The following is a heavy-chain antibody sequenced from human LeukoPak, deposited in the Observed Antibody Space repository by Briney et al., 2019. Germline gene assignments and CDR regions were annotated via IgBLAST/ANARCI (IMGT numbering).Heavy chain of an antibody. CDR2: IKQDGSEK. Sequence: GGSLRLSCAASGFTFSSYWMSWVRQAPGKGLEWVANIKQDGSEKYYVDSVKGRFTISRDNAKNSLYLQMNSLRAEDTAVYYCARDSEFWVRGVSLNYWGQGTLVTVSS. D-gene: IGHD3-10*01. J-gene: IGHJ4*02. CDR1: GFTFSSYW. CDR3: ARDSEFWVRGVSLNY. V-gene: IGHV3-7*01.